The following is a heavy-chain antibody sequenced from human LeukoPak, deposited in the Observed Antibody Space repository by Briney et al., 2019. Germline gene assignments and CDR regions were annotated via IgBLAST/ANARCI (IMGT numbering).Heavy chain of an antibody. J-gene: IGHJ4*02. CDR2: IYYSGST. Sequence: SEPLSLTCTVSDDSISSYYWSWIRQPPGKGLEWIGYIYYSGSTNYNPSLKSRVTISVDTSKNQFFLILSSVTAADTAVYYCARIYGDCVDYWGQGTLVTVSS. D-gene: IGHD4-17*01. CDR1: DDSISSYY. V-gene: IGHV4-59*01. CDR3: ARIYGDCVDY.